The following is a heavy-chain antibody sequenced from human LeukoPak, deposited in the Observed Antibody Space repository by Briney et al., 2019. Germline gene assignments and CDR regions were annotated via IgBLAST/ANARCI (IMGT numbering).Heavy chain of an antibody. J-gene: IGHJ4*02. CDR1: GFKFDDYD. Sequence: PGGSLRLYCAASGFKFDDYDMRWVRQAPGKGLELVSGINWNGGSTGYADSVKGRFTTSRDNAKNSLYLQMNSLRAEDTALYYCARVRVGATFDYWGQGTLVTVSS. CDR3: ARVRVGATFDY. V-gene: IGHV3-20*04. CDR2: INWNGGST.